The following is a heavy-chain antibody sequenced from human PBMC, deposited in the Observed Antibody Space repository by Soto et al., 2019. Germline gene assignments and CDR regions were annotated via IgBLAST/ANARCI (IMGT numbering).Heavy chain of an antibody. J-gene: IGHJ4*02. CDR2: IYYSGST. Sequence: TLSLTCTVSGGSISSGGYYWSWIRQHPGKGLEWIGYIYYSGSTYYNPSLKSRVTISVDTSKNQFSLKLSSVTAADTAVYYCARGLGEDWYFDYWGQGTLVTVSS. CDR1: GGSISSGGYY. V-gene: IGHV4-31*03. CDR3: ARGLGEDWYFDY. D-gene: IGHD3-16*01.